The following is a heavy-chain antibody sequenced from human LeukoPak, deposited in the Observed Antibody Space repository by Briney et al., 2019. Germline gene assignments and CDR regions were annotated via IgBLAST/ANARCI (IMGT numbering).Heavy chain of an antibody. CDR3: ARDGASQQKYCSGGSCPYAFDI. CDR1: GFTFSSYS. Sequence: GGSLRLSCAASGFTFSSYSMNWVRQAPGKGLEWASSISSSSYIYYADSVKGRFTISRDNAKNSLYLQMNSPRAEDTAVYYCARDGASQQKYCSGGSCPYAFDIWGQGTMVTVSS. D-gene: IGHD2-15*01. V-gene: IGHV3-21*01. J-gene: IGHJ3*02. CDR2: ISSSSYI.